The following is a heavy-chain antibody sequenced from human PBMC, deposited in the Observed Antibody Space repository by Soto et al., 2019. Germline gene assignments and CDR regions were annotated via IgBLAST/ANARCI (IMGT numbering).Heavy chain of an antibody. CDR2: IYYSGST. CDR1: GGSISSSSYY. J-gene: IGHJ6*02. V-gene: IGHV4-39*02. Sequence: SETLSLTCTVSGGSISSSSYYWGWIRQPPGKGLEWIGSIYYSGSTYYNPSLKSRVTISVDTSKNQFSLTLSSVTAAETAVYYCARDIIVVVPAAMLRENMDVWGQGTTVTVSS. CDR3: ARDIIVVVPAAMLRENMDV. D-gene: IGHD2-2*01.